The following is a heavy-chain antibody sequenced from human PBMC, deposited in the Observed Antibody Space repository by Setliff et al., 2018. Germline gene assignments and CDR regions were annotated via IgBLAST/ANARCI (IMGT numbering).Heavy chain of an antibody. CDR1: GYSISSGYY. J-gene: IGHJ3*02. D-gene: IGHD3-22*01. CDR2: IYHSGST. Sequence: SETLSLTCAVSGYSISSGYYWGWIRQPPGKGLEWIGSIYHSGSTYYNPSLKSRVAISVDTSKNQFSLKLSSVTAADTAVYYCARDYYDSSGYYLLAFDIWGQGTMVTVSS. V-gene: IGHV4-38-2*02. CDR3: ARDYYDSSGYYLLAFDI.